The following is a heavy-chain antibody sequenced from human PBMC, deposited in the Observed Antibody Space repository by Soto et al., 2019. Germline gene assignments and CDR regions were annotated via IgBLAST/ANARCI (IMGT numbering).Heavy chain of an antibody. CDR2: IYYSGST. CDR3: ASYYYDSSGTVY. J-gene: IGHJ4*02. CDR1: GGSISRSSYT. D-gene: IGHD3-22*01. Sequence: SETLSRPCTTAGGSISRSSYTWGWIRQPPGKGLEWIGSIYYSGSTYYNPSLKSRVTISVDTSKNQFSLKLSSVTAADTAVYYCASYYYDSSGTVYWGQGTLVTVPS. V-gene: IGHV4-39*01.